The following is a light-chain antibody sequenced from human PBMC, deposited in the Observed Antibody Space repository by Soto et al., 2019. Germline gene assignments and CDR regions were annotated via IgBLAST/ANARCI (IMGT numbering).Light chain of an antibody. CDR3: QQYKNWPL. Sequence: VMTQSPGTLSVSLGESATLSCRASQSVRSHLAWYQQKPGQPPRLLIYGASTRATGIPARFSGSGFGTEFTLTISSLQSEDFAVYYCQQYKNWPLFGQGTRLEIK. CDR1: QSVRSH. J-gene: IGKJ5*01. CDR2: GAS. V-gene: IGKV3-15*01.